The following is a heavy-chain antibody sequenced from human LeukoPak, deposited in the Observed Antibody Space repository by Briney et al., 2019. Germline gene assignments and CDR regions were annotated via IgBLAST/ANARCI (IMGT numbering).Heavy chain of an antibody. D-gene: IGHD1-1*01. Sequence: GGSLRLSCAASGFTFSSYAMSWVRQAPGKGLEWVSAIDTAGDTYYTGSVKGRFTISRENAKNSLYLQMNSLRAGDTAVYYCARVAKERVGGVYYFDYWGQGTLVTVSS. CDR3: ARVAKERVGGVYYFDY. J-gene: IGHJ4*02. CDR1: GFTFSSYA. V-gene: IGHV3-13*01. CDR2: IDTAGDT.